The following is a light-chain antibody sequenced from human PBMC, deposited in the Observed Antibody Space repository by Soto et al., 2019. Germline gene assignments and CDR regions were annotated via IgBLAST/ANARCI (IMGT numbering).Light chain of an antibody. Sequence: DIQMTQSPSTLSASVGDRVTITCRASQSISSWLAWYQQKPGKAPKLLIYKASSLESGVPSRFRGSGSGTEFTLTISRLQPDDFATYYCQQYNSYSWTFGQGTKVEIK. CDR3: QQYNSYSWT. CDR1: QSISSW. J-gene: IGKJ1*01. V-gene: IGKV1-5*03. CDR2: KAS.